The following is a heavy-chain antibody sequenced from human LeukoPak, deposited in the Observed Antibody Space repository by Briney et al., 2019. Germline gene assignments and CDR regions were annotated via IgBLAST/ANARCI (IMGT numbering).Heavy chain of an antibody. D-gene: IGHD1/OR15-1a*01. CDR3: AKDINKYYYYGMDV. V-gene: IGHV3-9*01. J-gene: IGHJ6*02. CDR2: VSCNSGCM. CDR1: GFTFDDDA. Sequence: GGSLRLSCAASGFTFDDDAMHWVRQAPGEGLEWVSGVSCNSGCMGYADSVKGRFTISRDNTKNSLYLQVNSLRPEDTALYFCAKDINKYYYYGMDVWGQGTTVTVSS.